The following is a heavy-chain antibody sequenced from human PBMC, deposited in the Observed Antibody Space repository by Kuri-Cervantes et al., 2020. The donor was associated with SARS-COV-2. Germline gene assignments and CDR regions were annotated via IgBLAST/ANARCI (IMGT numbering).Heavy chain of an antibody. CDR2: IDWDDDK. CDR1: GFSLSTSGMC. V-gene: IGHV2-70*01. J-gene: IGHJ6*02. Sequence: SGPTLVKPTQTLTLTCPFSGFSLSTSGMCVSWIRQPPGKALEWLALIDWDDDKYYSTSLKTRLTISKDTSKNQVVLTMTNMDSVDTATYYCARMICRAAPPPYYYYGMDVWGQGTTVTVSS. CDR3: ARMICRAAPPPYYYYGMDV. D-gene: IGHD6-13*01.